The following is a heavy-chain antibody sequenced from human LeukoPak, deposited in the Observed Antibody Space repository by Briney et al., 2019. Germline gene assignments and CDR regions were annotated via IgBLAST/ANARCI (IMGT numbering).Heavy chain of an antibody. V-gene: IGHV4-59*01. Sequence: SETLSLTCTVSGGSISTYYWNWIRQPPGKGLEWIGYIYDSGNSNYNPSLKSRVTVSVDMSKNQFSLKLSSVTAADTAVYYCARGPLDSGYTYFDDWGQGTLVTVSS. CDR2: IYDSGNS. CDR1: GGSISTYY. CDR3: ARGPLDSGYTYFDD. D-gene: IGHD5-12*01. J-gene: IGHJ4*02.